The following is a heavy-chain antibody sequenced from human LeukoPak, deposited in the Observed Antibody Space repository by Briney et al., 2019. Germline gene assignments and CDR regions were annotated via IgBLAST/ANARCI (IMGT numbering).Heavy chain of an antibody. CDR1: GFTFRSYA. V-gene: IGHV3-23*01. J-gene: IGHJ4*02. D-gene: IGHD4-17*01. CDR3: AKRGSTNYGDYLSFDY. Sequence: GGSLRLSCAASGFTFRSYAMSWVRQAPGKGLEWVSGISGSGDSTYYADSVEGRFTISRDNSKNTLYLQMNSLRVEDTAVYYCAKRGSTNYGDYLSFDYWGQGTLVTVSS. CDR2: ISGSGDST.